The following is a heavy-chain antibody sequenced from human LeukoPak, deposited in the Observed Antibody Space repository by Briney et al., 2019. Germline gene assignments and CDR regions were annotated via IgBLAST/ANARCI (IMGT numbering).Heavy chain of an antibody. Sequence: GGSLRLSCAASGFTFSTYGMSWVRQAPGKGLQWVSTFSGSGGTTYYADSVKGRFTISRDNSKNTLYLQMTSLRAEDTAVYYCAKVAGYSSGPCDYWGQGTLVTVSS. CDR3: AKVAGYSSGPCDY. V-gene: IGHV3-23*01. J-gene: IGHJ4*02. CDR2: FSGSGGTT. CDR1: GFTFSTYG. D-gene: IGHD6-19*01.